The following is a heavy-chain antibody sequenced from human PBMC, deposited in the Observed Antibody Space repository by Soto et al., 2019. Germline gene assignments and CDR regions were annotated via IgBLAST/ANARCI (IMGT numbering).Heavy chain of an antibody. V-gene: IGHV3-23*01. J-gene: IGHJ5*02. CDR3: AKMASIVVVPAATFDP. D-gene: IGHD2-2*01. Sequence: EVQLLESGGGLVQPGGSLRLSCAASGFTFSSYALSWVRQAPGKGLAWVSAISGSGGSTYYADSVKCRFTISRDNSKNTLYLQMNSLKAEDTSVYYCAKMASIVVVPAATFDPRGQGTLVSVS. CDR1: GFTFSSYA. CDR2: ISGSGGST.